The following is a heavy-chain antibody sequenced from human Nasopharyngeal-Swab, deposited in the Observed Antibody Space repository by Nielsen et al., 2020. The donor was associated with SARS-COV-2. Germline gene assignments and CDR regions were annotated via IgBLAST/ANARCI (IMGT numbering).Heavy chain of an antibody. CDR1: GYSFTSYW. CDR3: ARAALPDTYYYYYGMDV. D-gene: IGHD5-18*01. Sequence: GESLKISCQGSGYSFTSYWISWVRQMPGKGLEWMGRIDPSDSYTNYSPSFQGHVTISADKSIITSYLQWSSLKASDTAMYYCARAALPDTYYYYYGMDVWGQGTTVTVS. CDR2: IDPSDSYT. J-gene: IGHJ6*02. V-gene: IGHV5-10-1*01.